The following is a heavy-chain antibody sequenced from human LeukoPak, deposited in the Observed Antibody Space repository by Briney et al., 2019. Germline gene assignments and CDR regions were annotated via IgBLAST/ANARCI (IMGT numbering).Heavy chain of an antibody. CDR3: ARKDGFAVKSPFDY. D-gene: IGHD3-16*01. Sequence: GASVKVSCKASGGTFSSYAISWVRQAPGQGLEWMGRIIPILGIANYAQKFQGRVTITADKSTSTAYMELSSLRSEDTAVYYCARKDGFAVKSPFDYWGQGTLVTVSS. J-gene: IGHJ4*02. CDR2: IIPILGIA. V-gene: IGHV1-69*04. CDR1: GGTFSSYA.